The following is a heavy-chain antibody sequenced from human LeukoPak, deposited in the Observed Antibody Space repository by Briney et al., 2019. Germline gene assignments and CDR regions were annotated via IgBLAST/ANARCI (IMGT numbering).Heavy chain of an antibody. Sequence: PGGSLRLSCAASGFTFSSYSMNWVRQAPGKGLEWVSSISSSSSYIYYADSVKGRFTISRDNAKNSLYLQMNSLRAEDTALYYCARDVDWSHYYYMDVWGKGTTVTVSS. CDR1: GFTFSSYS. D-gene: IGHD2-21*01. V-gene: IGHV3-21*04. J-gene: IGHJ6*03. CDR3: ARDVDWSHYYYMDV. CDR2: ISSSSSYI.